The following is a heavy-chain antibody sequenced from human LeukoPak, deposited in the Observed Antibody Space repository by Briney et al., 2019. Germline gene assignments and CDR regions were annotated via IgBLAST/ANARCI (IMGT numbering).Heavy chain of an antibody. CDR1: GYTFTGYY. J-gene: IGHJ4*02. Sequence: ASVKVSCKASGYTFTGYYMHWVRQAPGQGLEWMEWINPNSGGTNYAQKFQGRVTMTRDTSISTAYMELSRLRSDDTAVYYCARDGGGLNDIHADYWGQGTLVTVSS. CDR3: ARDGGGLNDIHADY. CDR2: INPNSGGT. D-gene: IGHD3-9*01. V-gene: IGHV1-2*02.